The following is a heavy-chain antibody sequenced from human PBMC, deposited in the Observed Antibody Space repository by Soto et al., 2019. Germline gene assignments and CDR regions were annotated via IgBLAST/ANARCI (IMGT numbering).Heavy chain of an antibody. V-gene: IGHV4-39*01. CDR1: GGSISSSGYY. CDR3: ARTYYDFWSGSYRTYYYYGMDV. J-gene: IGHJ6*02. D-gene: IGHD3-3*01. Sequence: PSETLSLTCTVSGGSISSSGYYWGWIRQPPGKGLEWIGSIYYSGSTYYNPSLKSRVTISVDTSKNQFSLKLSSVTAADTAVYYCARTYYDFWSGSYRTYYYYGMDVWGQGTTVT. CDR2: IYYSGST.